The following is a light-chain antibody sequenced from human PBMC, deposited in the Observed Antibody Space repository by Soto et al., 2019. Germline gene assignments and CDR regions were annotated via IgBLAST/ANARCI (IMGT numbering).Light chain of an antibody. J-gene: IGLJ2*01. Sequence: QSVLTQPVSVSGSPGQSITISCTGTSSDVGSYIYVSWYQQHPGKAPKLIIYEVSNRPSGVSNRFSGSKSANTASLTISGLQAEDEADYYCSSYTSRSTVIFGGGTKLTVL. CDR2: EVS. V-gene: IGLV2-14*01. CDR1: SSDVGSYIY. CDR3: SSYTSRSTVI.